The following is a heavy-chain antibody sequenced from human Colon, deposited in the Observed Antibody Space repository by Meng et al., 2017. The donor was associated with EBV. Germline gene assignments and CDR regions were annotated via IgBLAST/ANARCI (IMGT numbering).Heavy chain of an antibody. Sequence: ERKKPRGSVGFSCSAFGYTFASYGIRWLRQAPGQGLEWMGWFVNNVDTYSAQKFQGRVTMTTDTHTSTAFMELRSLRSDDTAVYYCARGTPGRSYSDYWGQGTLVTVSS. CDR1: GYTFASYG. CDR3: ARGTPGRSYSDY. CDR2: FVNNVDT. D-gene: IGHD3-10*01. V-gene: IGHV1-18*01. J-gene: IGHJ4*02.